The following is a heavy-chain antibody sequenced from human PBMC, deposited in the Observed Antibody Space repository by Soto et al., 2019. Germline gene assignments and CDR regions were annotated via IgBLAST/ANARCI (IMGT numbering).Heavy chain of an antibody. CDR2: TSDGST. CDR1: GFTFSNYG. Sequence: EVQLLGSGGGSVQPGGSLRLSCAASGFTFSNYGMPWVRQAPGKGLEWLSATSDGSTFYRESVKGRFTMSRDDSINMLFLHMSSLRAEYTATYYCARLVPGTWFGDYWGQGILVSVSS. V-gene: IGHV3-23*01. J-gene: IGHJ4*02. D-gene: IGHD6-19*01. CDR3: ARLVPGTWFGDY.